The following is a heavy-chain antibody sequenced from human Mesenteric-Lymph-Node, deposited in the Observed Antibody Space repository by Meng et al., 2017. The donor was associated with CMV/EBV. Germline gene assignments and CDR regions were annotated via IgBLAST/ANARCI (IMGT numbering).Heavy chain of an antibody. Sequence: ASVKVSCKASGYSFTSFDISWVRQAPGQGLEWMGWISGHYGNTNYAQKFKGRVTMTRDASSSTAYMELRSLTSDDSAVYYCARNIVGGTDFEYWGQGTLVTVSS. J-gene: IGHJ4*02. D-gene: IGHD1-26*01. V-gene: IGHV1-18*01. CDR3: ARNIVGGTDFEY. CDR2: ISGHYGNT. CDR1: GYSFTSFD.